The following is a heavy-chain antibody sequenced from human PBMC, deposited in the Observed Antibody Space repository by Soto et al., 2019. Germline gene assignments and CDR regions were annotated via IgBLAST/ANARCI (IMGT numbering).Heavy chain of an antibody. CDR3: ARESTLTGRFDY. V-gene: IGHV4-59*01. Sequence: PSETLSLTCTVSGGSISSYYWSWIRQPPGKGLEWIGYIYYSGSTNYNPSLKSRVTISVDTSKNQFSLKLSSVTAADTAVYYCARESTLTGRFDYWGQGTLVTVSS. D-gene: IGHD7-27*01. CDR1: GGSISSYY. J-gene: IGHJ4*02. CDR2: IYYSGST.